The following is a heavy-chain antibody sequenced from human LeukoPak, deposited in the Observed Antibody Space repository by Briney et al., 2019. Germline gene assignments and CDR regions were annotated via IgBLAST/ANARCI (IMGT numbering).Heavy chain of an antibody. CDR2: ISGAGGST. D-gene: IGHD5-12*01. V-gene: IGHV3-23*01. CDR1: GFTFSNYA. CDR3: ARVSGYDLGGFDY. J-gene: IGHJ4*02. Sequence: GGSLRLSCAASGFTFSNYAMTWVRQAPGKGLGWVSAISGAGGSTYYADPVKGRFTISRDSSKNTLYLQMNSLRAEDTAVYYCARVSGYDLGGFDYWGQGTLVTVSS.